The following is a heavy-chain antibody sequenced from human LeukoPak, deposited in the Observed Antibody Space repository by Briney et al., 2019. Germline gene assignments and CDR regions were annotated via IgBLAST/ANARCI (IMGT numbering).Heavy chain of an antibody. CDR2: MNPNSGNT. D-gene: IGHD2-2*01. V-gene: IGHV1-8*02. J-gene: IGHJ4*02. Sequence: ASVKVSCKASGYTFTGYYMHWVRQAPGQGLEWMGWMNPNSGNTGYAQKFQGRVTMTRNTSISTAYMELSSLRSEDTAVYYCARLYQTDYWGQGTLVTVSS. CDR1: GYTFTGYY. CDR3: ARLYQTDY.